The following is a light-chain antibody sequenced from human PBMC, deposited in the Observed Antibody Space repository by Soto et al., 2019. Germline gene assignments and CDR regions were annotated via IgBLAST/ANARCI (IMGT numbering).Light chain of an antibody. CDR1: QGINRY. J-gene: IGKJ5*01. CDR2: AAS. V-gene: IGKV1-9*01. CDR3: QQLHDNHL. Sequence: DIQLTQSPSFLSASVGDRVTITCRASQGINRYLAWYQQRPGKAPKLLIYAASTLQSGVPSRFSGSGSGTEFTLTISSLQPEDFATYYCQQLHDNHLFGQGTRLDIK.